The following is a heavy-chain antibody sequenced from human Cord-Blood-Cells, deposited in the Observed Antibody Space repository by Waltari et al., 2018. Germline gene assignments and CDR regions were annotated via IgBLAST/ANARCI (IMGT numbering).Heavy chain of an antibody. CDR1: GGSISSSSYY. CDR3: ARQPYDFWSGYYLDY. J-gene: IGHJ4*02. CDR2: LDYSGST. V-gene: IGHV4-39*01. Sequence: QLQLQESGPGLVKPSETLSLPCTVSGGSISSSSYYWGGVRQPPGKGLEWSGSLDYSGSTYYNPSLKSRVTISVDTSKTQFSLKLSSVTAADTAVYYCARQPYDFWSGYYLDYWGQGTLVTVSS. D-gene: IGHD3-3*01.